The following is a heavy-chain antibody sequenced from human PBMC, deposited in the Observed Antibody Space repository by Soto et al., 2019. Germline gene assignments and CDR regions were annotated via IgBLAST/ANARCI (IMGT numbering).Heavy chain of an antibody. CDR3: ARGGAVVPAVNAEQFQQ. Sequence: PSETLSLTCAVSGGSICSGGYSWSWIRQPPGKGLEGIGYIYHSGSTYYNPSLNSRVTISVDRSRNQFSLKLSAVTAADPAVYYCARGGAVVPAVNAEQFQQWGQGTLVTVSS. J-gene: IGHJ1*01. D-gene: IGHD2-2*01. CDR2: IYHSGST. V-gene: IGHV4-30-2*01. CDR1: GGSICSGGYS.